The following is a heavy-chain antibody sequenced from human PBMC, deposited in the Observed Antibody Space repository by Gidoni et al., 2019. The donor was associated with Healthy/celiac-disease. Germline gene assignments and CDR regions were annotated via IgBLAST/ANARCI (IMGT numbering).Heavy chain of an antibody. D-gene: IGHD6-13*01. CDR1: GFTFSSYG. Sequence: QVQLVESGGGVVQPGRSLRLSCAASGFTFSSYGMHWVRQAPGKGLEWVAVISYDGSNKYYADSVKGRFTISRDNSKNTLYLQMNSLRAEDTAVYYCAKGAAAGHYAPHDYWGQGTLVTVSS. J-gene: IGHJ4*02. CDR2: ISYDGSNK. CDR3: AKGAAAGHYAPHDY. V-gene: IGHV3-30*18.